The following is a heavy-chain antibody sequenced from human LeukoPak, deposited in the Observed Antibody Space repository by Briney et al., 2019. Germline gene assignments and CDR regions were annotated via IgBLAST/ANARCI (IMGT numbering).Heavy chain of an antibody. D-gene: IGHD3-10*01. CDR1: GFTFSSYW. V-gene: IGHV3-74*01. CDR2: IHSDGSTI. J-gene: IGHJ3*02. CDR3: ASAYYYGSGSYLLDAFDI. Sequence: GGSLRLSCAASGFTFSSYWMHWVRHVPGKGLVWVSLIHSDGSTIIYADSVKGRFTISRDNAKKTLYLQMDSLRAEDTAVYYCASAYYYGSGSYLLDAFDIWGQGTMVTVSS.